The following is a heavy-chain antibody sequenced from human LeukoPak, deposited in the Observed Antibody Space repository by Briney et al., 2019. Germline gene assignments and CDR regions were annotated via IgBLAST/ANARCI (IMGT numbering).Heavy chain of an antibody. CDR1: GFTFSSYA. D-gene: IGHD3-9*01. CDR2: ISSGDRT. V-gene: IGHV3-23*01. J-gene: IGHJ4*02. CDR3: AKDATASPYFHWFDN. Sequence: GGSLRLSCAASGFTFSSYAMNWVRQAPGKGLEWVAGISSGDRTFHAESVKGRFTISRDKSRDTLYLQMKRLRAEDTAVYYCAKDATASPYFHWFDNWGQGTQVIVSS.